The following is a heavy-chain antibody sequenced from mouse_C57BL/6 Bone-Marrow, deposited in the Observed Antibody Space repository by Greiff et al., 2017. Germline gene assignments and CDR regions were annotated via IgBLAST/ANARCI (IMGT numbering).Heavy chain of an antibody. CDR3: AYQNGYFDY. CDR2: INSDGGST. V-gene: IGHV5-2*01. Sequence: DVMLVESGGGLVQPGESLKLSCESNEYEFPSHDMSWVRKTPGKRLELVAAINSDGGSTYYPDTMEIRFIISRDNTKKTLYLQISSLRSEDTALYYCAYQNGYFDYWGQGTTLTVSS. CDR1: EYEFPSHD. J-gene: IGHJ2*01. D-gene: IGHD1-1*02.